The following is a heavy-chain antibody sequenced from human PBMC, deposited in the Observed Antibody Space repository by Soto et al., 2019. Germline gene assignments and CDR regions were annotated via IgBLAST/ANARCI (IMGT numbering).Heavy chain of an antibody. CDR1: GFTFSSYW. V-gene: IGHV3-74*01. D-gene: IGHD3-9*01. J-gene: IGHJ4*02. Sequence: GGSLRLSCAASGFTFSSYWMHWVRQAPGEGLVWVSRISSDGSSTNYADSVKGRFTTSRDNAKNSLYLQMNSLRAEDTAVYYCARSQVLYDILTGPDYWGQGTPVTVSS. CDR2: ISSDGSST. CDR3: ARSQVLYDILTGPDY.